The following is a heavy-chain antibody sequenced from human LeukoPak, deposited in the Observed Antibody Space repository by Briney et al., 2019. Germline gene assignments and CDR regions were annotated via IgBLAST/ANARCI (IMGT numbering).Heavy chain of an antibody. CDR1: GFTFSTYW. D-gene: IGHD4-17*01. CDR3: ARASTTVPNLLDH. Sequence: GGSLRLSCAASGFTFSTYWMHWVRQAPGKGLVWVARIKGDGSSTIYADSVKGRFTISGDNSKNTLYLQTSSLRAEGTAVYYCARASTTVPNLLDHWGRGTLVTVSS. J-gene: IGHJ4*02. V-gene: IGHV3-74*01. CDR2: IKGDGSST.